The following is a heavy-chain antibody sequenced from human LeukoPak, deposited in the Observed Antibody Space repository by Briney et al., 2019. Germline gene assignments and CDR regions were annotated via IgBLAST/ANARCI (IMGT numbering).Heavy chain of an antibody. V-gene: IGHV3-74*01. Sequence: GGSLRLSCAASGFTFSSYWMHWVRRAPGKGLVWVSRIGTDGTGTTYADSVKGRFTISRDNSKNTLFLQMNSLRAEDTAVFYCAKRSGYTTGWFFDFWGQGTLVTVSS. J-gene: IGHJ4*02. CDR2: IGTDGTGT. D-gene: IGHD6-19*01. CDR1: GFTFSSYW. CDR3: AKRSGYTTGWFFDF.